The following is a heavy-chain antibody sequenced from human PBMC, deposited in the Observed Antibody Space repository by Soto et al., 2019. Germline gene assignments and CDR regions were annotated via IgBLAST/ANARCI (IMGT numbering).Heavy chain of an antibody. CDR2: INAGNGNT. CDR3: ARGPHVLRFLEWFLDKRYGMDV. V-gene: IGHV1-3*01. J-gene: IGHJ6*02. D-gene: IGHD3-3*01. CDR1: GYTFTSXA. Sequence: GASVKVSCKASGYTFTSXAMHWVRQAPGQRLEWMGWINAGNGNTKYSQKFQGRVTITRDTSASTAYMELSSLRSEDTAVYYCARGPHVLRFLEWFLDKRYGMDVWGQGTTVTVSS.